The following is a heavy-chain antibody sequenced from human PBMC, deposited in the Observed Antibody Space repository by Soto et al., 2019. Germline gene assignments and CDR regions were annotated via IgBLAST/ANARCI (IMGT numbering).Heavy chain of an antibody. CDR2: IRNKANSYTT. CDR3: TTVGYYGSESYLAPYFNY. D-gene: IGHD3-10*01. J-gene: IGHJ4*02. V-gene: IGHV3-72*01. CDR1: GFTFSDHY. Sequence: PGGSLRLSCAALGFTFSDHYMDWVRQAPGKGLEWVGRIRNKANSYTTEYAASVKGRFTISRDDSKNTLYLQMNSLKTEDTAVYYCTTVGYYGSESYLAPYFNYWGQGPLVTVSS.